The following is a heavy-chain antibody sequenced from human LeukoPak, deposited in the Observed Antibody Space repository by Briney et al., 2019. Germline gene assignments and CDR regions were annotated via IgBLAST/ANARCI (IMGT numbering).Heavy chain of an antibody. CDR1: GFTFSSYA. Sequence: GGSLRLSCAASGFTFSSYAMHWVRQAPGKGLEWAALISYDESYRYYADSVKGRFTISRDNSKNTLYLQMNSLRAEDTAVYYCARERGYCSGGSCFPPDYWGQGTLVTVSS. CDR3: ARERGYCSGGSCFPPDY. J-gene: IGHJ4*02. CDR2: ISYDESYR. D-gene: IGHD2-15*01. V-gene: IGHV3-30-3*01.